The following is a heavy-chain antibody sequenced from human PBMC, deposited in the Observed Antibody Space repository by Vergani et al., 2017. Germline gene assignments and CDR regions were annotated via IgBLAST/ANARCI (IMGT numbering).Heavy chain of an antibody. CDR2: IYYSGST. V-gene: IGHV4-30-4*08. J-gene: IGHJ2*01. CDR1: GGSISSGDYY. D-gene: IGHD3-3*01. CDR3: AREVEYYDSWSGLKPYWYFDL. Sequence: QVQLQESGPGLVKPSQTLSLTCTVSGGSISSGDYYWSWIRQPPGKGLEWIGYIYYSGSTYYNPSLKSRVTISVDTSKNQFSLKLSSVTAADTAVYYCAREVEYYDSWSGLKPYWYFDLWGRGTLVTVSS.